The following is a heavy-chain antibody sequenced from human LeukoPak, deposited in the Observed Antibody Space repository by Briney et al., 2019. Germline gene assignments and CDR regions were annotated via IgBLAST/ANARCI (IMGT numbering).Heavy chain of an antibody. D-gene: IGHD3-3*01. CDR3: AKDRPPFVVRFLVTETYYFDY. J-gene: IGHJ4*02. CDR1: GFTFSSYA. Sequence: PGGSLRLSCAASGFTFSSYAMSWVRQAPGKGLEWVSAISGSGGSTYYADSVKGRFTISRDNSKNTLYLQMNSLGAEDTAVYYCAKDRPPFVVRFLVTETYYFDYWGQGTLVTVSS. V-gene: IGHV3-23*01. CDR2: ISGSGGST.